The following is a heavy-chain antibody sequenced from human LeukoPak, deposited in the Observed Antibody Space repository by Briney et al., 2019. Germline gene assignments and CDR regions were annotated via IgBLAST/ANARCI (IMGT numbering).Heavy chain of an antibody. V-gene: IGHV3-23*01. Sequence: PGGSLRLSCAASGFTFSSYSMNWVRQAPGKGLEWVSAISGSGGSTYYADSVKGRFTISRDNSKNTLYLQMNSLRAEDTAVYYCAKGYGSGSYYNWFDPWGQGTLVTVSS. CDR2: ISGSGGST. D-gene: IGHD3-10*01. CDR1: GFTFSSYS. CDR3: AKGYGSGSYYNWFDP. J-gene: IGHJ5*02.